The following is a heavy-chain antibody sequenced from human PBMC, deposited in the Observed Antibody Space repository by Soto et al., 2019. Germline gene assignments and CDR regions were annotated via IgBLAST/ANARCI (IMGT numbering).Heavy chain of an antibody. D-gene: IGHD3-10*01. Sequence: QVQLVQSGAEVRKPGSSVKVSCKASGDTFSFYTINWVRQAPGLGLEWMGRVNPIVSMSNYAQKFQGRVTXTXDXXTTPACMQLRSLRSEDTALYYCAASYGSGYRAVDYWGQGALVTVSS. CDR2: VNPIVSMS. J-gene: IGHJ4*02. V-gene: IGHV1-69*02. CDR3: AASYGSGYRAVDY. CDR1: GDTFSFYT.